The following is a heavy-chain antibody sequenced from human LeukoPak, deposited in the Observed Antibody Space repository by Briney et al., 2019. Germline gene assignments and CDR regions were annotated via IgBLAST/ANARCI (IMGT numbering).Heavy chain of an antibody. V-gene: IGHV3-20*04. D-gene: IGHD2-2*01. CDR1: GFTFDDYG. J-gene: IGHJ6*03. CDR3: AREDIVVVPAASGEQNYMDV. CDR2: INWNGGST. Sequence: GGSLRLSCAASGFTFDDYGMSWVRQAPGKGLEWVSGINWNGGSTGYADSVKGRFTISRDNAKNSLYLQMNSLRAEDTALYYCAREDIVVVPAASGEQNYMDVWGKGTSVTVSS.